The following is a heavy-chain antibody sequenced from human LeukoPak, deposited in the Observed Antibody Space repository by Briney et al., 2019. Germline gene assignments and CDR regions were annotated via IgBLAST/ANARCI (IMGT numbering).Heavy chain of an antibody. CDR1: GYTFTGYY. D-gene: IGHD2-21*02. V-gene: IGHV1-8*02. CDR2: INPNSGNT. J-gene: IGHJ4*02. CDR3: ARSRSLAYCGGDCYFDFDY. Sequence: ASVKVSCKASGYTFTGYYMHWVRQAPGQGLEWMGWINPNSGNTGYAQKFQGRVTMTRNTSISTAYMELSSLRSEDTAVYYCARSRSLAYCGGDCYFDFDYWGQGTLVTVSS.